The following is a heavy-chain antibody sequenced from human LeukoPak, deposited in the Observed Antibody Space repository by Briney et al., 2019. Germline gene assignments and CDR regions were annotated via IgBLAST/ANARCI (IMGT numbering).Heavy chain of an antibody. CDR1: GFIFSISS. D-gene: IGHD3-10*01. V-gene: IGHV3-21*01. CDR3: ARGSATFDY. J-gene: IGHJ4*02. Sequence: PGGSLRLSCAASGFIFSISSMNWVRQAAGKGLGWVSSISSSSSYIYYADSVKGRFTISRDNAKNSLYLQMNRLRAEDTTAYYCARGSATFDYWGQGTLVTVSS. CDR2: ISSSSSYI.